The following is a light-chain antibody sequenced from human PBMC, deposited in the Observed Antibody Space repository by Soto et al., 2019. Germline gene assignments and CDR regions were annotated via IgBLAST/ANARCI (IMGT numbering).Light chain of an antibody. CDR1: QSITGY. J-gene: IGKJ4*01. CDR3: QQSMTVPLT. CDR2: AVS. Sequence: DIQMTQSPSSLSASVGDRDTITCRASQSITGYLNWYQQKLGEAPNLLIYAVSSLQSGVPARFSGSGSGTVFTLTNSSQQPEDCSSLFCQQSMTVPLTFGGGTKVEIK. V-gene: IGKV1-39*01.